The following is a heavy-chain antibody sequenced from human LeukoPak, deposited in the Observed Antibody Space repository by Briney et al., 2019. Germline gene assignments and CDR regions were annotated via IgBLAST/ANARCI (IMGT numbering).Heavy chain of an antibody. D-gene: IGHD6-19*01. Sequence: GGSLRLSCAASGIIVSSNHMGWVRQAPGKGLEWVSVIYSGGDTYYAGSVKGRFTISRDNSKNMIYLEMTSLKAEDTAVYYCAKERNLEIAVAGTIFDTWGQGTLVTVSS. J-gene: IGHJ4*02. CDR3: AKERNLEIAVAGTIFDT. V-gene: IGHV3-66*01. CDR1: GIIVSSNH. CDR2: IYSGGDT.